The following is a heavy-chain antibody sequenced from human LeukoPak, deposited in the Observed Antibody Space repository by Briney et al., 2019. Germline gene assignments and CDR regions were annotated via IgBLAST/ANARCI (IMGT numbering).Heavy chain of an antibody. Sequence: PSETLSLTCTVSGGSISSTSYYWGWIRQPPGKGLEWIGNIYYSGSTYYNPSLKSRVTISVDTSKNQFSLKLSSVTAADTAVYYCATLTTPGWFNLWGQGTLVTVSS. CDR3: ATLTTPGWFNL. J-gene: IGHJ5*02. D-gene: IGHD1-1*01. CDR2: IYYSGST. V-gene: IGHV4-39*07. CDR1: GGSISSTSYY.